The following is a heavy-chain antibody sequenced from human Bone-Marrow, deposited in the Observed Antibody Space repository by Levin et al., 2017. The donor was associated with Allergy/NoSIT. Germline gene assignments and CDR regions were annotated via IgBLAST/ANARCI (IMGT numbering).Heavy chain of an antibody. D-gene: IGHD2-21*02. J-gene: IGHJ6*02. CDR1: GGSLSSYV. Sequence: GASVKVSCKASGGSLSSYVISWVRQAPGQGLEWMGQIIPSLGIVNYADKFRGRVAITTDESTGTAYMELSRLTSEDTAMYYCASELTHPTHGLDVWGQGTTVTVSS. CDR2: IIPSLGIV. V-gene: IGHV1-69*05. CDR3: ASELTHPTHGLDV.